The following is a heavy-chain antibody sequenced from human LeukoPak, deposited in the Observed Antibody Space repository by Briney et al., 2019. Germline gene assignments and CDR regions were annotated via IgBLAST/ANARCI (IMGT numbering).Heavy chain of an antibody. V-gene: IGHV3-23*01. CDR2: ISGSGGST. Sequence: GGSLRLSCAASGFTFSSYAMSWVRQAPGKGLEWVSAISGSGGSTYYADSVKGRFTISRDNSKNTLYLQMNSLRAEDTAVYYCAKDIGSSWLGRREEYYFDYWGQGTLVTVSS. D-gene: IGHD6-19*01. CDR1: GFTFSSYA. CDR3: AKDIGSSWLGRREEYYFDY. J-gene: IGHJ4*02.